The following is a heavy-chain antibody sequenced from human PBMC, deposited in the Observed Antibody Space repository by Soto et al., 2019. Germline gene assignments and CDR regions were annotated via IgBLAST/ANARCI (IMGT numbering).Heavy chain of an antibody. J-gene: IGHJ4*02. CDR1: GGSISRNIYY. V-gene: IGHV4-39*01. D-gene: IGHD3-22*01. CDR2: IHYSGST. Sequence: SETLSLTCTVSGGSISRNIYYWGWIRQPPGKGLEWIGNIHYSGSTYYDSSLKSRVTISVDTSKNQFSLKLSSVTAADTAVYYCASQHYDDSSGYYVVYWGQGTLVTVSS. CDR3: ASQHYDDSSGYYVVY.